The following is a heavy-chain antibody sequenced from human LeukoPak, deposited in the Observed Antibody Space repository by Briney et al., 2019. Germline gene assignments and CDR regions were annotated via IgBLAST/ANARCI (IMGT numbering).Heavy chain of an antibody. J-gene: IGHJ4*02. V-gene: IGHV3-21*01. CDR3: ASLMATTTAAKF. Sequence: GGSLRLSCAASGFTFSSYSMNWVRQAPGKGLEWVSSISSSSSYIYYADSVKGRFTISRDNAKNSLYLQMNSLRAEDTAVYYCASLMATTTAAKFWGQGTLVTVSS. CDR1: GFTFSSYS. D-gene: IGHD5-24*01. CDR2: ISSSSSYI.